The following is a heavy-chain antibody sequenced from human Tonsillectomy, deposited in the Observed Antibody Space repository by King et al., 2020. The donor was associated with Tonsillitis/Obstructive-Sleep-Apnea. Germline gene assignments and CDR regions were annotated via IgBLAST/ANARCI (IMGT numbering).Heavy chain of an antibody. CDR1: GFTFSNYW. Sequence: VQLVESGGGLVQPGGSLRLSCAASGFTFSNYWMSWVRQAPGTGLEWVANINQDGSEKYYVDSVKGRFTVSRDNAKNSLYLQMNSLRVEDTAVYYCASGTAPPLMDVWGQGTTVTVSS. D-gene: IGHD1-14*01. V-gene: IGHV3-7*03. CDR2: INQDGSEK. J-gene: IGHJ6*02. CDR3: ASGTAPPLMDV.